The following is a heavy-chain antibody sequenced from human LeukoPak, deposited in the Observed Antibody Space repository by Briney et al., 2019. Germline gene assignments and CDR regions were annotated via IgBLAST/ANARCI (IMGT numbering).Heavy chain of an antibody. J-gene: IGHJ6*03. D-gene: IGHD3-10*01. CDR2: IYTSGST. V-gene: IGHV4-4*07. Sequence: SETLSLTCTVSGGSISSYYRSWIRQPAGKGLEWIGRIYTSGSTNYNPSLKSRVTMSVDTSKNQFSLKLSSVTAADTAVYYCARVQGYYGSGSYPSHLYYYYYMDVWGKGTTVTVSS. CDR3: ARVQGYYGSGSYPSHLYYYYYMDV. CDR1: GGSISSYY.